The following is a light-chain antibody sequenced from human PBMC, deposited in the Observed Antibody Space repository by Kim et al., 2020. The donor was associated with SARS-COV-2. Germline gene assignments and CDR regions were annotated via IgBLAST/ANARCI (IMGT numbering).Light chain of an antibody. V-gene: IGKV3-15*01. CDR3: QQYNRWPLT. Sequence: VSPGERATLFCRASQSISINLAWFQHKPGQSPRLLIFGASSRATGIPARFSGSGSGTEFTLTIDDLQSDDVADYFCQQYNRWPLTFGGGTKVDIK. J-gene: IGKJ4*01. CDR1: QSISIN. CDR2: GAS.